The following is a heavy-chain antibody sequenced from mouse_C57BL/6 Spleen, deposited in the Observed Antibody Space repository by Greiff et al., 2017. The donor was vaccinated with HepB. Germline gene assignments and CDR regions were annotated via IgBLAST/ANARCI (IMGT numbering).Heavy chain of an antibody. J-gene: IGHJ4*01. D-gene: IGHD2-4*01. CDR3: ARSPIYYDYGLAMDY. CDR1: GYTFTSYW. CDR2: IDPSDSET. Sequence: QVQLQQPGAELVRPGSSVKLSCKASGYTFTSYWMHWVKQRPIQGLEWIGNIDPSDSETHYNQKFKDKATLTVDKSSSTAYMQLSSLTSEDSEVYYCARSPIYYDYGLAMDYWGQGTSVTVSS. V-gene: IGHV1-52*01.